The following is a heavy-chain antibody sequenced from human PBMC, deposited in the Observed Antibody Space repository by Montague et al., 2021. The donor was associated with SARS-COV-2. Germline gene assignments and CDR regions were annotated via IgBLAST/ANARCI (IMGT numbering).Heavy chain of an antibody. D-gene: IGHD1-14*01. Sequence: SETRSLTCTVSGASVGSSDWGWIRQSPGKGLGWIGYFYSVGSTDYNPSLKSRATISRDTSKNQFSLKVRSVTAADTAVYYCARETMTADAFDIWGQGTMVTVSS. V-gene: IGHV4-59*02. CDR3: ARETMTADAFDI. CDR2: FYSVGST. J-gene: IGHJ3*02. CDR1: GASVGSSD.